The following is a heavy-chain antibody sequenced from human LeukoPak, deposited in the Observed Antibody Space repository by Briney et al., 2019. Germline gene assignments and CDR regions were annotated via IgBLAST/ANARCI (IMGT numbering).Heavy chain of an antibody. V-gene: IGHV1-2*02. D-gene: IGHD3-10*01. CDR1: GYTFTGYY. CDR2: INPNSGGT. J-gene: IGHJ4*02. Sequence: ASVKVSCKASGYTFTGYYIHWVRQAPGQGPEWMGWINPNSGGTNYAQKFQGRVTMTRDTSTSPAYMELSRLRSDDTAVYYCARATRGFGEPVGDYWGQGTLVTVSS. CDR3: ARATRGFGEPVGDY.